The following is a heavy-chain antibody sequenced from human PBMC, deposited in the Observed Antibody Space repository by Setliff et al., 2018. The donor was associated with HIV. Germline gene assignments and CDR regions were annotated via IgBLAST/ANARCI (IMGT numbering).Heavy chain of an antibody. D-gene: IGHD4-17*01. CDR1: GASISSGAYY. V-gene: IGHV4-61*09. CDR3: AKGAGFYGDYTFDH. Sequence: SETLSLTCTVSGASISSGAYYWSWVRQPAGKGLEWIGHIYTSGRTNYNPSLKSRVTISVDTSKNQFSLKLSSVTAADTAVYYCAKGAGFYGDYTFDHWGQGRQVTVSS. CDR2: IYTSGRT. J-gene: IGHJ4*02.